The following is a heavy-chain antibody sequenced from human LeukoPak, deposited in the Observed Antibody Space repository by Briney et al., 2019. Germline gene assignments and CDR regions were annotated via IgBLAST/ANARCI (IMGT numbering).Heavy chain of an antibody. J-gene: IGHJ4*02. Sequence: ASVKVSCKASGYIFTSYNIYWVRQAPGQGLEGMGIINPSGGSTNYAQKFQGRVTMTRDTSTSTVYMELSSLRSEDTAVYYCARFAVHRRITVAGQFGLDYWGQGTLVTVSS. CDR3: ARFAVHRRITVAGQFGLDY. V-gene: IGHV1-46*01. D-gene: IGHD6-19*01. CDR2: INPSGGST. CDR1: GYIFTSYN.